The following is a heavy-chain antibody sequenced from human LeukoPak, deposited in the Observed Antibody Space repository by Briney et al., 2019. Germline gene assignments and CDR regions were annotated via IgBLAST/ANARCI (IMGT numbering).Heavy chain of an antibody. V-gene: IGHV3-20*04. CDR1: GFTLDDYG. CDR2: IKWNGGST. CDR3: ARDVEAKSTLPRLDAFDV. Sequence: PGGSLRLSCAASGFTLDDYGMTWVRQAPGKGLEWVSGIKWNGGSTYYADSMKGRFTISRDNAKNSLYLQMNSLRVEDTGFYYCARDVEAKSTLPRLDAFDVWGQGTMVTVSS. J-gene: IGHJ3*01.